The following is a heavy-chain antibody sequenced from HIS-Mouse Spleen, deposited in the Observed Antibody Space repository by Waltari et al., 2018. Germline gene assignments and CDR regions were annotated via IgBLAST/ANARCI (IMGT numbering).Heavy chain of an antibody. CDR1: GGSISSSSYY. CDR3: AREIPYSSSWYDWYFDL. V-gene: IGHV4-39*07. J-gene: IGHJ2*01. D-gene: IGHD6-13*01. Sequence: QLQLQESGPGLVKPSETLSLTCTVSGGSISSSSYYWGWIRQPPGKGLVWIGRIYYSGSTNYNPALKSRVTRSVDTSKNQFSLKLSSVTAADTAVYYCAREIPYSSSWYDWYFDLWGRGTLVTVSS. CDR2: IYYSGST.